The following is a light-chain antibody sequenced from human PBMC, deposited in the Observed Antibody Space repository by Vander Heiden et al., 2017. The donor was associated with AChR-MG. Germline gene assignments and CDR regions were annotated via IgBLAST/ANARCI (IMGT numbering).Light chain of an antibody. V-gene: IGKV3-20*01. CDR3: QEDSTSGA. J-gene: IGKJ1*01. CDR1: QSVRSQN. CDR2: AAS. Sequence: EIVLTPSPGTLSLSPGERVTLPCRASQSVRSQNLARYQPRPCQAPRPLIPAASPRTGGLPRRSGSGGGREVITITSRRLEAEDVAEYCYQEDSTSGAFGQGTKVEIK.